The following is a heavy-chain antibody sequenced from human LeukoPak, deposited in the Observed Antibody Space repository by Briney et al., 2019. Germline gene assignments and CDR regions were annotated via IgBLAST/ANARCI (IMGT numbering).Heavy chain of an antibody. V-gene: IGHV4-38-2*01. CDR1: GYSISSGYY. CDR3: ARVGDCSGGSCYLEYFQH. Sequence: SETLSLTCAVSGYSISSGYYWGWIGQPPGKGLEWIGSIYHSGSTYYNPSLKSRVTISVDTSKNHFSLKLSSVTAADTAVYYCARVGDCSGGSCYLEYFQHWGQGTLVTVSS. CDR2: IYHSGST. D-gene: IGHD2-15*01. J-gene: IGHJ1*01.